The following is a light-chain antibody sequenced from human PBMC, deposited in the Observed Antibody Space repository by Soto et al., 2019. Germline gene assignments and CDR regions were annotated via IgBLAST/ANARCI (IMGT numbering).Light chain of an antibody. CDR2: DAS. CDR3: QQRSNWPPWT. J-gene: IGKJ1*01. V-gene: IGKV3D-20*02. Sequence: EIVLTQSAGTLSLSPGGRSALSCMSSQSVSSSYLAWYQQKPGQAPRLLIYDASNRATGIPARFSGSGSGTDFTLTISSLEPEDFAVYYCQQRSNWPPWTFGQGTKV. CDR1: QSVSSSY.